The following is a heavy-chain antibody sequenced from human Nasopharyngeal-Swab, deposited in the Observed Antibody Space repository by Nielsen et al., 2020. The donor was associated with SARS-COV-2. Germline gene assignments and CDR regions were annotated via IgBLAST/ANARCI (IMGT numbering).Heavy chain of an antibody. CDR3: AKVVFSDYVWGSYRYPFDY. D-gene: IGHD3-16*02. Sequence: GESLKISCAASGFTFSDYYMSWVRQAPGKGLEWVSVIYSGGTTYYADSVKGRFTISRDNSKNTLYLQMNSLRAEDTAVYYCAKVVFSDYVWGSYRYPFDYWGQGTLVTVSS. V-gene: IGHV3-53*01. J-gene: IGHJ4*02. CDR2: IYSGGTT. CDR1: GFTFSDYY.